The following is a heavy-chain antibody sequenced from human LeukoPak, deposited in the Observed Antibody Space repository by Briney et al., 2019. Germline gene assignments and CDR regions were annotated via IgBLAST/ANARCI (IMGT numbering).Heavy chain of an antibody. CDR3: ATLHRDYYDSSGF. CDR1: GFIFSSYS. J-gene: IGHJ4*02. V-gene: IGHV3-21*04. Sequence: GGSLRLSCAASGFIFSSYSMNWVRQAPGKGLEWVSSISSRSSYIYYADSAKGRFTISRDNAKNSLYLQMNSLRAEDTAVYYCATLHRDYYDSSGFWGQGTLVTVSS. CDR2: ISSRSSYI. D-gene: IGHD3-22*01.